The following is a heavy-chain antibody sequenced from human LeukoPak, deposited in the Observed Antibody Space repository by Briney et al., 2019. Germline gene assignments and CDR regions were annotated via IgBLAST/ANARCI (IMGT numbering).Heavy chain of an antibody. CDR2: ISYDGSNK. J-gene: IGHJ6*02. V-gene: IGHV3-30*18. CDR1: GFTFSSYG. Sequence: PGGSLRLSCAASGFTFSSYGMHLVRQAPGKGLEWVAVISYDGSNKYYADSVKGRFTISRDNSKNTLYLQMNSLRAEDTAVYYCAKDRGSYHYYGMDVWGQGTTVTVSS. CDR3: AKDRGSYHYYGMDV. D-gene: IGHD1-26*01.